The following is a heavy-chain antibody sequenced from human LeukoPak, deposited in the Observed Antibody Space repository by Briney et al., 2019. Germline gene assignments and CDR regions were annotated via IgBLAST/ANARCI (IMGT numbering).Heavy chain of an antibody. D-gene: IGHD6-6*01. CDR1: GGTFSSYA. V-gene: IGHV1-69*05. J-gene: IGHJ5*02. CDR2: IIPIFGTA. Sequence: GASVKVSCKASGGTFSSYAISWVRQAPGQGLEWMGGIIPIFGTANYAQMFQGRVTITTDESTSTAYMELSSLRSEDTAVYYCARDGYSSSSFVGWFDPWGQGTLVTVSS. CDR3: ARDGYSSSSFVGWFDP.